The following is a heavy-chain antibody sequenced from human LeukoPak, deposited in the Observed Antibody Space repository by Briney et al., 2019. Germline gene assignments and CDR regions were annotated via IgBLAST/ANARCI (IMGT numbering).Heavy chain of an antibody. CDR3: ARDLDDIENPY. Sequence: GGSLRLSFAASGFTFSSYGMHWVRQAPGKGLEWVAVIWYDGSNKYYADSVKGRFTISRDNSKNTLYLQMNSLRAEDTAVYYCARDLDDIENPYWGQGTLVTVSS. CDR1: GFTFSSYG. CDR2: IWYDGSNK. J-gene: IGHJ4*02. V-gene: IGHV3-33*01.